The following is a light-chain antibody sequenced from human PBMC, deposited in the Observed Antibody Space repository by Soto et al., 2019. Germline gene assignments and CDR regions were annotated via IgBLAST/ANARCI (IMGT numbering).Light chain of an antibody. CDR2: AAS. CDR1: QAIRDD. V-gene: IGKV1-6*01. J-gene: IGKJ1*01. Sequence: IQMTQSPSSLSASVGDRVTITCRASQAIRDDLAWYQQKPGKAPNLLIYAASNLQGGVPSRFSGSGSGTEFTLTISRLQPEDFATYYCLQDYNYPRTFGQGTKVDI. CDR3: LQDYNYPRT.